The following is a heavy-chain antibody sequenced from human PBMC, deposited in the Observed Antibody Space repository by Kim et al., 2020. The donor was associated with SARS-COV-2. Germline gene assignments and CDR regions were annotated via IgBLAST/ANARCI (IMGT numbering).Heavy chain of an antibody. V-gene: IGHV1-24*01. J-gene: IGHJ4*02. Sequence: YAQKFQGRVTMTEDTSTDTAYMELSSLRSEDTAVYYCATAGSSSSEGVDYWGQGTLVTVSS. D-gene: IGHD6-6*01. CDR3: ATAGSSSSEGVDY.